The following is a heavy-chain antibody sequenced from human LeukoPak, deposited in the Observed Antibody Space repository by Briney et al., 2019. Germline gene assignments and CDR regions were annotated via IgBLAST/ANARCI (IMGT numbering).Heavy chain of an antibody. V-gene: IGHV3-74*01. D-gene: IGHD3-10*01. CDR3: AKDGKYYYGSGSYHY. Sequence: PGGSLRLSCAASGFTFSSYWMHWVRQAPGKGLVWVSRINSDGSSTSYADSVKGRFTISRDNAKNTLYLQMNSLRAEDTALYYCAKDGKYYYGSGSYHYWGQGTLVTVSS. CDR1: GFTFSSYW. CDR2: INSDGSST. J-gene: IGHJ4*02.